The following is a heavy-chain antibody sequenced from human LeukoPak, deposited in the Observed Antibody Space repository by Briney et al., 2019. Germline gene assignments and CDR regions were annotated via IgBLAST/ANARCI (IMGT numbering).Heavy chain of an antibody. CDR3: AKIVAAMGAFDI. Sequence: AGGSLRLSCAASGFTFSSYGMHWVRQAPGKGLEWVAVISYDGSNKYYADSVKGRFTISRDNPKNTLYLQMNSLRAEDTAVYYCAKIVAAMGAFDIWGQGTMVTVSS. V-gene: IGHV3-30*18. CDR1: GFTFSSYG. CDR2: ISYDGSNK. J-gene: IGHJ3*02. D-gene: IGHD2-21*01.